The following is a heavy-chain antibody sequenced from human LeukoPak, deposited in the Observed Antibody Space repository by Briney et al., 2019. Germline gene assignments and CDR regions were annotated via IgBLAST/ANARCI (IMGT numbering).Heavy chain of an antibody. CDR3: ARGNYGSGSYYNKNWFDP. CDR2: ISSTSNTI. Sequence: GRSLRLSCAASGFTFSSYGMHWVRQAPGKGLEWVSYISSTSNTIYYADSVKGRFTISRDNAKNSLYLQINSLRDEEPAVYYCARGNYGSGSYYNKNWFDPWGQGTLVTVSS. V-gene: IGHV3-48*02. CDR1: GFTFSSYG. J-gene: IGHJ5*02. D-gene: IGHD3-10*01.